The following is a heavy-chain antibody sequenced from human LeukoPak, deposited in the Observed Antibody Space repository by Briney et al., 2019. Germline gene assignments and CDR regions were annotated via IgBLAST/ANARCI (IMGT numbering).Heavy chain of an antibody. Sequence: PSETLSLTCAVYGGSFSGYYWSWIRQPPGKGLEWIGEINHSGSTNYNPSLKSRVTISVDTSKNQFSLKLSSVTAADTAVYYCARGRYGGKRTPEGVSDYWGQGTLVTVSS. CDR2: INHSGST. CDR1: GGSFSGYY. CDR3: ARGRYGGKRTPEGVSDY. V-gene: IGHV4-34*01. D-gene: IGHD4-23*01. J-gene: IGHJ4*02.